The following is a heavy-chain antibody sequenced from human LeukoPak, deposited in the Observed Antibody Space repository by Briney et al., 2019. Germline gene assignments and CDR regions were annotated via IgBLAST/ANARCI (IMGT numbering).Heavy chain of an antibody. CDR1: GFTVRSNY. J-gene: IGHJ4*02. CDR3: ARTYSSSSPSWY. V-gene: IGHV3-48*01. CDR2: ISSSSSTI. D-gene: IGHD6-6*01. Sequence: GGSLRLSCAASGFTVRSNYMNWVRQAPGKGLEWVSYISSSSSTIYYADSVKGRLTISRDNAKNSLYLQMNSLRAEDTAVYYCARTYSSSSPSWYWGQGTLVTVSS.